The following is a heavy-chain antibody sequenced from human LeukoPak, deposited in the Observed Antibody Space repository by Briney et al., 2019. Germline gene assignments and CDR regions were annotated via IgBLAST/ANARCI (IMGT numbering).Heavy chain of an antibody. Sequence: GGSLRLSCAASGFTFSSYAMHWVRQAPGKGLEWVAVISCDGSNKYYADSVKGRFTISRDNSKNTLYLQMNSLRAEDTAVYYCAIVRRLMIVAPDFDYWGQGTLVTVSS. CDR3: AIVRRLMIVAPDFDY. J-gene: IGHJ4*02. V-gene: IGHV3-30-3*01. CDR1: GFTFSSYA. D-gene: IGHD3-22*01. CDR2: ISCDGSNK.